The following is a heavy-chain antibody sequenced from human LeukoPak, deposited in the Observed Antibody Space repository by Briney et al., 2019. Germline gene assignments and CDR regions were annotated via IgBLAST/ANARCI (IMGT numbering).Heavy chain of an antibody. D-gene: IGHD3-22*01. CDR2: INHSGST. J-gene: IGHJ4*02. CDR1: GGSFSGYY. Sequence: NPSETLSLTCAVYGGSFSGYYWSWIRQPPGKGLEWIGEINHSGSTNYNPSLKSRVTISVDTSKNQFSLKLSSVTAADTAVYYCARGDDYYDSSGYQPIDYWGQGTLVTVSS. CDR3: ARGDDYYDSSGYQPIDY. V-gene: IGHV4-34*01.